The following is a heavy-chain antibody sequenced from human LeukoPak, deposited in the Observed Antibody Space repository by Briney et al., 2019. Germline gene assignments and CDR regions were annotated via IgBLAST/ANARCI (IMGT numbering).Heavy chain of an antibody. CDR3: ARDQYGSGSYYNEGYYYYGMDV. Sequence: GGSLRLSCAASGFTFSSYWMSWVRQAPGKGLEWVANIKQDGSEKYFVDSVKGRFTISRDNAKNSLFLQMNSLRAEDTAVYYCARDQYGSGSYYNEGYYYYGMDVWGQGTTVTVSS. D-gene: IGHD3-10*01. J-gene: IGHJ6*02. CDR1: GFTFSSYW. CDR2: IKQDGSEK. V-gene: IGHV3-7*01.